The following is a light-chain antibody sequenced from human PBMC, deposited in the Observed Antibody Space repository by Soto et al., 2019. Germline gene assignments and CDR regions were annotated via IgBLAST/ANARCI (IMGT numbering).Light chain of an antibody. J-gene: IGLJ1*01. Sequence: QSALTQPASVSGSPRQSVTISCTGTSSDVGAYKYVSWYQQHPGKAPKLMIYEVSNRPPGVSNRFSGSKSGNTASLTISGLQADDEADYYCNSYAGDIIRFVFGTGTKVTVL. V-gene: IGLV2-14*01. CDR3: NSYAGDIIRFV. CDR2: EVS. CDR1: SSDVGAYKY.